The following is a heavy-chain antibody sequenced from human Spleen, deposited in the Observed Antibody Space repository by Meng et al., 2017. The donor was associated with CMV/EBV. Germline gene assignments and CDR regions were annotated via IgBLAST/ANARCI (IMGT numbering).Heavy chain of an antibody. V-gene: IGHV4-59*01. CDR3: ARDEGGRGYFDL. J-gene: IGHJ2*01. CDR1: GGSISSSY. D-gene: IGHD3-10*01. CDR2: IYYGGST. Sequence: CTVSGGSISSSYWCWIRQPPGQGLEWIGYIYYGGSTNYNPSLKSRVTISVDTSKNQFSLRLSSVTAADTAVYYCARDEGGRGYFDLWGRGTLVTVSS.